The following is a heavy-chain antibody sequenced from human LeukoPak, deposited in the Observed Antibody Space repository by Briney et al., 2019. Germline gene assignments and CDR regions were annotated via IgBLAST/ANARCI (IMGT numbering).Heavy chain of an antibody. J-gene: IGHJ4*02. V-gene: IGHV1-2*02. CDR3: ARGYLWGVTRPFDY. CDR2: MNPNSGAT. CDR1: GYTFTAHY. Sequence: ASVKVSCKASGYTFTAHYMHWVRQAPGQGLEWMGWMNPNSGATNYAQKFQGRVTMTRDTSISTAYMELSSLRSEDTAVYYCARGYLWGVTRPFDYWGQGTLVTVSS. D-gene: IGHD3-10*01.